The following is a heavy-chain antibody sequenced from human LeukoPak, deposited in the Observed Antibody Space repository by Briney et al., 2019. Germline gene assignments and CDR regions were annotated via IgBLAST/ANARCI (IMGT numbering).Heavy chain of an antibody. J-gene: IGHJ6*02. D-gene: IGHD3-22*01. CDR3: AKYYYDSSRQGMDV. CDR2: IVGSGGNT. V-gene: IGHV3-23*01. CDR1: GFTFRSHA. Sequence: GGSLRLSCAASGFTFRSHAMSWVRQAPGKGLEWVSAIVGSGGNTYYADSVKGRFTISRDNSKNTLYLQMNSLTAEDTALCYCAKYYYDSSRQGMDVWGQGTTVTVSS.